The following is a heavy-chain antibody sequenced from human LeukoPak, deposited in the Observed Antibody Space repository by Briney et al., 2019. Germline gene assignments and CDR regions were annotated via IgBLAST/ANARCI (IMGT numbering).Heavy chain of an antibody. CDR1: GYTFTSYG. CDR3: ARGYYDSSGYYYGWFDP. Sequence: ASVKVSCKASGYTFTSYGISWVRQAPGQGLEWMGWISAYNGNTNYAQKLQGRVTMTTDTSTSTAYMELRSLRSDDTAVYYCARGYYDSSGYYYGWFDPWGQGTLVTVSS. J-gene: IGHJ5*02. V-gene: IGHV1-18*01. CDR2: ISAYNGNT. D-gene: IGHD3-22*01.